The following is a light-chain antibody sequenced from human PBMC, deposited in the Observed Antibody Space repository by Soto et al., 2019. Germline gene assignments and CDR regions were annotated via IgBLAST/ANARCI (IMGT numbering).Light chain of an antibody. Sequence: IQMTKSPSSLSASVGDRVTITCRASQSVTTYVNWYQQKPGGAPKLLITTSGTLQRGVPSRFSGSGSGTEFTLTITTLQPGDFATYFCQQTYTTPYTFGQGTKLEI. CDR1: QSVTTY. CDR2: TSG. J-gene: IGKJ2*01. V-gene: IGKV1-39*01. CDR3: QQTYTTPYT.